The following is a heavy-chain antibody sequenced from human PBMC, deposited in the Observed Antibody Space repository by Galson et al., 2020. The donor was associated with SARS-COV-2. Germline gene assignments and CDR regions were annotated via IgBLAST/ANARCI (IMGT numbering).Heavy chain of an antibody. V-gene: IGHV2-5*02. D-gene: IGHD3-10*01. Sequence: SGPTLVKPTQTLTLTCTYSGFSLGTSGVGVGWIRQPPGKALEWLALIYWDDDKSYSPSLKSRLTITKDTSKKQVVLTMTNMDSVDTATYYCGHSYYYGSGTYYLDYWGQGSRFTVSS. CDR1: GFSLGTSGVG. J-gene: IGHJ4*02. CDR2: IYWDDDK. CDR3: GHSYYYGSGTYYLDY.